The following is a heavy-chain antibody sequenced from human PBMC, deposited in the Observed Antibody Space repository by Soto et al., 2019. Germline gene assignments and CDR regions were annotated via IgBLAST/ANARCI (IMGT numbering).Heavy chain of an antibody. J-gene: IGHJ6*02. Sequence: PGGSLRLSCAASGFTFSSYEMNWVRQAPGKGLEWVSYISSSGSTIYYADSVKGRFTISRDNAKNSLYLQMNSLRAEDTAVYYCARPLYCGGDCYSGRYYYGMGVWGQGTTVTVSS. CDR3: ARPLYCGGDCYSGRYYYGMGV. D-gene: IGHD2-21*02. CDR2: ISSSGSTI. V-gene: IGHV3-48*03. CDR1: GFTFSSYE.